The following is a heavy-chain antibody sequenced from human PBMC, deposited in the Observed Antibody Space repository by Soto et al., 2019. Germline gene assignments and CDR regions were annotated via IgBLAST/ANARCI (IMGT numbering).Heavy chain of an antibody. J-gene: IGHJ3*02. V-gene: IGHV1-69*06. D-gene: IGHD2-15*01. CDR3: ARDWCSGGSSYDHDAFDI. CDR2: IIPIFGTA. CDR1: GGTFSSYA. Sequence: SVKVSCKASGGTFSSYAISWVRQAPGQGLEWMGGIIPIFGTANYAQKFQGRVTITADKSTSTAYMELSSLRSEDTAVYYCARDWCSGGSSYDHDAFDIWGQGTMVTVSS.